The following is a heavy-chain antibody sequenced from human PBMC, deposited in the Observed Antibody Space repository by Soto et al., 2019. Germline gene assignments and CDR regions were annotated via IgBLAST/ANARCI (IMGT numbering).Heavy chain of an antibody. CDR1: GGSISSYY. J-gene: IGHJ4*02. CDR3: ATMGTPATGLYYFDY. Sequence: SETLSLTCTVSGGSISSYYWSWIRQPPGKGLEWIGYIYYSGSTNYNPSLKSRVTISVDTSKNQFSLNLSFVTAADTAVYYCATMGTPATGLYYFDYWGQGTLVTVSS. CDR2: IYYSGST. V-gene: IGHV4-59*08. D-gene: IGHD1-7*01.